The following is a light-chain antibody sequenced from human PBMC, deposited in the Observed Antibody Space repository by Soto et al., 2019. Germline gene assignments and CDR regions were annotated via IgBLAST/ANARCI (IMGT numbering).Light chain of an antibody. CDR3: QQHSNWLLT. V-gene: IGKV3-11*01. CDR1: QSVSNS. Sequence: EIVLTQSPATLSLSPGERATLSCRASQSVSNSLAWYQHKPGQAPRLLIYDASNRATGIPARFSGSGSETDFTLTISSLEPEDFAVYYCQQHSNWLLTFGGGTKVEIK. CDR2: DAS. J-gene: IGKJ4*01.